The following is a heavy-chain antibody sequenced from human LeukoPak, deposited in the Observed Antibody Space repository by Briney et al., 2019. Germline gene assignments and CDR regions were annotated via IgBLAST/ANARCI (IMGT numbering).Heavy chain of an antibody. CDR1: GGSFSGHY. CDR3: ARDRGGYCSSTSCHTFDP. D-gene: IGHD2-2*02. CDR2: INHSGST. Sequence: SETLSLTCAVYGGSFSGHYWSWIRQPPGRGLEWIGEINHSGSTNYNPSLKSRVTISVDTSKNQFSLKLSSVTAADTAVYYCARDRGGYCSSTSCHTFDPWGQGTLVTVSS. V-gene: IGHV4-34*01. J-gene: IGHJ5*02.